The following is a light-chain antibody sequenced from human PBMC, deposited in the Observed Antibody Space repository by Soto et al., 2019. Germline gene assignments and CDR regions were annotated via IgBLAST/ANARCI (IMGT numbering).Light chain of an antibody. Sequence: QSVLTQPPSASGTPGQRVTISCSGSSSNIGSNYVYWYQQLPGTAPKLLIYSNNQRPSGVPDRFSGSKSGTSASLAISGLRSEDEADYYCAAWEDRLSGVVFGGGTKLTVL. J-gene: IGLJ2*01. V-gene: IGLV1-47*02. CDR3: AAWEDRLSGVV. CDR2: SNN. CDR1: SSNIGSNY.